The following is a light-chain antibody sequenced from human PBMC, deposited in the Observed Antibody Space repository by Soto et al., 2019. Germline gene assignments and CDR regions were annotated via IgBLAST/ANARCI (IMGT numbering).Light chain of an antibody. Sequence: EIVLTQSPGTLSLSPGERATLSCRASQSVASRNLAWYQQKSGQAPRLLIYGASSRAIHTPDRFSGSGSGTDFTLTISGLEPEDFAVYYCQQFGNSLWTFGQGTKV. V-gene: IGKV3-20*01. J-gene: IGKJ1*01. CDR2: GAS. CDR3: QQFGNSLWT. CDR1: QSVASRN.